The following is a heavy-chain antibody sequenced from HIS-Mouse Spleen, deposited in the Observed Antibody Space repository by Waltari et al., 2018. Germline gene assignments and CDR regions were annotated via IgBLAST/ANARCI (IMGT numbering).Heavy chain of an antibody. CDR1: GYSISSGYY. V-gene: IGHV4-38-2*02. CDR2: TYNSGST. CDR3: ARDPYVAAAYNWFDP. J-gene: IGHJ5*02. D-gene: IGHD6-13*01. Sequence: QVQLQESGPGLVKPSETLSLTCTVSGYSISSGYYWGWIRQPPGKGLEWFGSTYNSGSTYYNPSRKSRVTISVDTSKNQSSLKRSAVTAADTAVYYCARDPYVAAAYNWFDPWGQGTLVTVSS.